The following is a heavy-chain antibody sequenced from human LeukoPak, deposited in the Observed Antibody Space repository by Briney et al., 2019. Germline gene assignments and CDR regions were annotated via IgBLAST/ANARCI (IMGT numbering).Heavy chain of an antibody. V-gene: IGHV1-69*04. CDR1: GGTFSSYA. Sequence: VASVKVSCKASGGTFSSYAIGWVRHAPGQGLECMGRIIPILGIANYAQNFQGRVTITADKSTSTAYMELSNLRSEDTAVYYCARALGDYYFDYWGQGTLVTVSS. CDR2: IIPILGIA. D-gene: IGHD2-21*02. CDR3: ARALGDYYFDY. J-gene: IGHJ4*02.